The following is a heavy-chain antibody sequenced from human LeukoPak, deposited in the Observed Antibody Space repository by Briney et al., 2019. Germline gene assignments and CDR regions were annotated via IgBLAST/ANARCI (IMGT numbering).Heavy chain of an antibody. D-gene: IGHD2-15*01. CDR2: IYHSGST. V-gene: IGHV4-30-2*01. Sequence: PSETLSLTCAGSGGSISSGGYSWSWIRQPPGKGLEWIGYIYHSGSTYYNPSLKSRVTISVARSTYQFSLKLSSVTAADTAVYYCARGIGYCSGGSCYDAFDIWGQGTMVTVSS. CDR3: ARGIGYCSGGSCYDAFDI. CDR1: GGSISSGGYS. J-gene: IGHJ3*02.